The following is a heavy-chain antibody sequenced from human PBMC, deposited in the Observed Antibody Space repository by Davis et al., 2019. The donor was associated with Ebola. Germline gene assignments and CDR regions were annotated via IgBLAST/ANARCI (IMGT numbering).Heavy chain of an antibody. J-gene: IGHJ4*02. D-gene: IGHD2-15*01. V-gene: IGHV3-30-3*01. CDR3: ARGVSLVVGDY. CDR1: GFTFSSYA. Sequence: PGGSLRLSCAASGFTFSSYAMHWVRQAPGKGLEWVAVISYEGSNKYYADSVKGRFTISRDNSKNTLCLQMNSLRAEDTAVYYCARGVSLVVGDYWGQGTLVTVSP. CDR2: ISYEGSNK.